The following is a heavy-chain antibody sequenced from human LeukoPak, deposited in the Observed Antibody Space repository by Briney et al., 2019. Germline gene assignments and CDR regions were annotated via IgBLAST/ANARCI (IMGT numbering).Heavy chain of an antibody. CDR2: INHSGST. CDR3: AREGKDYVWGSYRLFDY. CDR1: GGSFSGYY. D-gene: IGHD3-16*01. J-gene: IGHJ4*02. Sequence: PSETLSLTCAVYGGSFSGYYWSWIRQPPGKGLEWIGEINHSGSTNYNPSLKSRVTISVDTSKNQFSLKLSSVTAADTAVYYCAREGKDYVWGSYRLFDYWGQGTLVTVSS. V-gene: IGHV4-34*01.